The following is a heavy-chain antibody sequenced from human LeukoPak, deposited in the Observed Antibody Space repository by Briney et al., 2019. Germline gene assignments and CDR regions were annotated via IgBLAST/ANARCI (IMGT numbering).Heavy chain of an antibody. J-gene: IGHJ4*02. CDR3: AKVPYDLNDY. CDR1: GFTFSSYA. Sequence: AGGSLRLSCAASGFTFSSYAMSWVRQAPGKGLEWVAIISDDGSNEYYADSVKGRFTISRDNSKNTLYLQMNSLRAEDTAVYYCAKVPYDLNDYWGQGTLVTVSS. D-gene: IGHD3-22*01. CDR2: ISDDGSNE. V-gene: IGHV3-30-3*01.